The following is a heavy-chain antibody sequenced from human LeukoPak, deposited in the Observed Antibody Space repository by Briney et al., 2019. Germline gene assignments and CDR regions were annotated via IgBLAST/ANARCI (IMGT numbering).Heavy chain of an antibody. D-gene: IGHD2-8*01. Sequence: SVKVSCTASGGIISTYAMSWVRQAPGQGLEWMGTIIPIFGTINYAQKFQGRVTITTDESTSTAYLELSSLRSEDTAVYYCARDRTLYVHAFDNWGQGTLVTVSS. J-gene: IGHJ4*02. CDR1: GGIISTYA. V-gene: IGHV1-69*05. CDR3: ARDRTLYVHAFDN. CDR2: IIPIFGTI.